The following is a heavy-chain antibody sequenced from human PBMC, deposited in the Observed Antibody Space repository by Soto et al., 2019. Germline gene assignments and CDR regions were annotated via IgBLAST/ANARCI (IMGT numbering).Heavy chain of an antibody. J-gene: IGHJ6*02. Sequence: PSETLSLTCTVSGGSISSYYWSWIRQPPGKGLEWIGYIYYSGSTNYNPPLKSRVTISVDTSKNQFSLKLSSVTAADTAVYYCARGTGIAAAEDYYYGVDVWGQGTTVTVSS. D-gene: IGHD6-13*01. CDR1: GGSISSYY. CDR2: IYYSGST. V-gene: IGHV4-59*01. CDR3: ARGTGIAAAEDYYYGVDV.